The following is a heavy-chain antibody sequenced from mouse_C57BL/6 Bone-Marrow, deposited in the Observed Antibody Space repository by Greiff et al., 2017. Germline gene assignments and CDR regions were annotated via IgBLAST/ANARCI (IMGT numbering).Heavy chain of an antibody. CDR1: GYTFTSYW. CDR3: ARSPLCYLYWYFDV. D-gene: IGHD6-5*01. CDR2: IHPNSGST. J-gene: IGHJ1*03. V-gene: IGHV1-64*01. Sequence: QVQLQQPGAELVKPGASVKLSCKASGYTFTSYWMHWVKQRPGQGLEWIGMIHPNSGSTNYNEKFKSKATLTVDKSSSTAYMQLSSLTSEDSAVYCGARSPLCYLYWYFDVWGTGTTVTVSS.